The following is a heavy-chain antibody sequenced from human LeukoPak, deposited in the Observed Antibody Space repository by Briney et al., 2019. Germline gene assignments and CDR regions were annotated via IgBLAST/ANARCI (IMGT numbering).Heavy chain of an antibody. CDR3: ARDRGSGGYYYYMDV. Sequence: SVKVSRKASGGTFSSYAISWVRQAPGQGLEWMGGIIPIFGTANYAQKFQGRVTITADKSTSTAYMELSSLRSEDTAVYYCARDRGSGGYYYYMDVWGKGTTVTVSS. CDR1: GGTFSSYA. CDR2: IIPIFGTA. D-gene: IGHD2-8*02. J-gene: IGHJ6*03. V-gene: IGHV1-69*06.